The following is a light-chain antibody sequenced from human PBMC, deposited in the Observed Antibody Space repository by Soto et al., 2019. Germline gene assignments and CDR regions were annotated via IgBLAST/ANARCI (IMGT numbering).Light chain of an antibody. CDR2: EVT. CDR3: CSYAGSDTLL. CDR1: RSDIGSYNL. Sequence: QSALTQPASVSGAPGQSITISCTGTRSDIGSYNLVSWYQQHPGKAPKLMIYEVTKRPSGVSDRFSGSKSGNTASLTISGLQAEYEADYHCCSYAGSDTLLFGGGTKLTVL. V-gene: IGLV2-23*02. J-gene: IGLJ2*01.